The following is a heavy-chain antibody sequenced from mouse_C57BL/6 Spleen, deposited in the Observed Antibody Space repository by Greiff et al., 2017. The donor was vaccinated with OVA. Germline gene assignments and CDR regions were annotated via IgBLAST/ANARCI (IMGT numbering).Heavy chain of an antibody. CDR2: IYPGSGST. Sequence: VQLQQPGAELVKPGASVKMSCKASGYTFTSYWITWVKQRPGQGLEWIGDIYPGSGSTNYNEKFKSKATLTVDTSSSTAYMQLSSLTSEDSAVYYCARTAYYYGSSLDYWGQGTTLTVSS. V-gene: IGHV1-55*01. D-gene: IGHD1-1*01. CDR3: ARTAYYYGSSLDY. J-gene: IGHJ2*01. CDR1: GYTFTSYW.